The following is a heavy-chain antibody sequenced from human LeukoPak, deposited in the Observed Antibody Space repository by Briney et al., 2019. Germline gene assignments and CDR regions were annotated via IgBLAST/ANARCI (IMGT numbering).Heavy chain of an antibody. Sequence: GGSLRLSCAASVFFFSDYGMNWVRQSHGKGLECISYICSGSSDIFYVHSVKGRFTLSRDNAKKSLFLQMSRLRGEDTAVYFCASGYDFSSGSKRGFDNWGQGTLVTVSS. CDR1: VFFFSDYG. D-gene: IGHD3-3*01. CDR2: ICSGSSDI. J-gene: IGHJ4*02. V-gene: IGHV3-48*01. CDR3: ASGYDFSSGSKRGFDN.